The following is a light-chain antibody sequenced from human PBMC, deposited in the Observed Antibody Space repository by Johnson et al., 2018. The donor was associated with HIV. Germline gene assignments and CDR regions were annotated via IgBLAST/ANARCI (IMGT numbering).Light chain of an antibody. V-gene: IGLV1-51*01. CDR2: DNT. J-gene: IGLJ1*01. CDR3: GAGDSSLSVV. Sequence: QSVLTQPPSVSAAPGQKVNISCSGSSSNIGNNYVSWYQQLPGTAPKLLIYDNTKRPSGIPHRFSSSKSATSATLARTRLPPGDAADHYCGAGDSSLSVVFVTGTKVTFL. CDR1: SSNIGNNY.